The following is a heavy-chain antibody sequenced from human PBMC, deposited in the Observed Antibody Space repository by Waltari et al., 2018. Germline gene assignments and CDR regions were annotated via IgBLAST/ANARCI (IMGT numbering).Heavy chain of an antibody. CDR2: ISASGGTT. J-gene: IGHJ4*02. Sequence: EVQLLDSGGGLVQPGGSLRLSCAASGFLFTTYAMSWVRQAPGKGLEWVSGISASGGTTYYRDSVEGRFIISRDNSRNTLSLQINSLRAEDTAIYFCARAGIPNRLENYYFDSWGRGTLVTVSS. V-gene: IGHV3-23*01. CDR3: ARAGIPNRLENYYFDS. CDR1: GFLFTTYA. D-gene: IGHD6-13*01.